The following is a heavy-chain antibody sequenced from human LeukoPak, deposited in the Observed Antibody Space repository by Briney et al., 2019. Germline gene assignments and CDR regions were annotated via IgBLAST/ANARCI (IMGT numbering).Heavy chain of an antibody. J-gene: IGHJ4*02. D-gene: IGHD3-22*01. CDR1: GFSFHSHG. Sequence: GGAPGLSFAASGFSFHSHGMHWVRQAPSKGLELVAVISFDGNDKYYADSVKGRFTISRDNSKNTLYLQMNSLRPEDTAVYYCAKKSGYYYYDSSSFSDYWGQGTLVTVSS. V-gene: IGHV3-30*18. CDR2: ISFDGNDK. CDR3: AKKSGYYYYDSSSFSDY.